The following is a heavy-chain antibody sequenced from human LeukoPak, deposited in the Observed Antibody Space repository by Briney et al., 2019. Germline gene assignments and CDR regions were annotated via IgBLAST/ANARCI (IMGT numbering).Heavy chain of an antibody. CDR3: AIREYSTYKYVY. V-gene: IGHV4-59*08. Sequence: SETLSLTCTVSGGSISSYYWSWIRQPPGKGLEWIGYIYYSGSTNYNPSLKSRVTISVDTSKNQFSLKLSSVTAADTAVYYCAIREYSTYKYVYWGQGTLLTVSS. CDR2: IYYSGST. J-gene: IGHJ4*02. D-gene: IGHD5-18*01. CDR1: GGSISSYY.